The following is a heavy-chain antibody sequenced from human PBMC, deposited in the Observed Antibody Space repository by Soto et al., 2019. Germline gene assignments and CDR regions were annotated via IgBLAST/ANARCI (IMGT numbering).Heavy chain of an antibody. V-gene: IGHV3-23*01. CDR3: ATLWGISTYRTSSDWFDP. J-gene: IGHJ5*02. CDR2: ISDSGGNT. Sequence: PGGSLRRSCAASGFTFSSLAMSWVRQAPGKGLEWVSSISDSGGNTYFADSVKGRFTISRDNSKNTLYLQMNSLRAEDTAVYYCATLWGISTYRTSSDWFDPWGQGTLVTVSS. CDR1: GFTFSSLA. D-gene: IGHD6-6*01.